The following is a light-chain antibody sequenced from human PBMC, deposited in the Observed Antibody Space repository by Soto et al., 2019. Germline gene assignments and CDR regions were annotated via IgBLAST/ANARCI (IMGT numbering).Light chain of an antibody. V-gene: IGKV3D-20*02. CDR2: GAS. Sequence: EIVLTQSPGTLSLSPGGRATLYCGASQRVSGGFLAWYQQKRGQAPRILIYGASTRDTGIPDRFSGRGSGTEFTLTISRLEPEDFELYYCQQRSNWPPTFGQGTKVDIK. CDR1: QRVSGGF. CDR3: QQRSNWPPT. J-gene: IGKJ1*01.